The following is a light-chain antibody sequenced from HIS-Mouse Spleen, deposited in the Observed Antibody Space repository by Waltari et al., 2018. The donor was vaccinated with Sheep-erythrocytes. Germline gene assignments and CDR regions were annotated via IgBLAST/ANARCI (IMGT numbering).Light chain of an antibody. V-gene: IGKV4-1*01. CDR1: QSVLYSSNNKNN. J-gene: IGKJ4*01. CDR3: QQYYSTPLT. CDR2: WAA. Sequence: DIVMTQSPDSLAVSLGERATINCNSSQSVLYSSNNKNNLAWYQQKQGQPPKLLIYWAATRESGVPDRFSGSGSGTDFTLTISSLQAEDVAVYYCQQYYSTPLTFGGGTKVEIK.